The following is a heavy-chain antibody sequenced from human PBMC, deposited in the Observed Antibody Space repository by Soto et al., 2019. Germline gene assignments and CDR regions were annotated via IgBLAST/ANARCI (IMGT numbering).Heavy chain of an antibody. CDR2: ISAYNGNT. CDR3: ARDRTFEYSSSARGDFDY. D-gene: IGHD6-6*01. V-gene: IGHV1-18*01. J-gene: IGHJ4*02. Sequence: QVQLVQSGAEVKKPGASVKVSCKASGYTFTSYGITWVRQAPGQGLEWMGWISAYNGNTNYAQKLQGRVTMTTDTSTSTASMELRSLRSDDTAVYYCARDRTFEYSSSARGDFDYWGQGTLVTVSS. CDR1: GYTFTSYG.